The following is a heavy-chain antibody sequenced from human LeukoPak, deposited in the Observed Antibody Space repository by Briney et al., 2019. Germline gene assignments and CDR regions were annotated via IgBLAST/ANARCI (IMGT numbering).Heavy chain of an antibody. Sequence: ASVTVSCTASGYTFTGYYMHWVRQAPGQGLEWMGWINPNSGGTNYAQKFQGRVTMTRDTSISTAYMELSRLRSDDTAVYYCARDRTAVVVAATFRCDYWGQGTLVTVSS. CDR1: GYTFTGYY. CDR3: ARDRTAVVVAATFRCDY. V-gene: IGHV1-2*02. CDR2: INPNSGGT. J-gene: IGHJ4*02. D-gene: IGHD2-15*01.